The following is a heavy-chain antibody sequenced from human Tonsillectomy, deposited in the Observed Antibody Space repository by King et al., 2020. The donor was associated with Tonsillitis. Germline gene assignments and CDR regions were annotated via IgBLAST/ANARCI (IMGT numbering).Heavy chain of an antibody. CDR3: TTADYSNYYYYAMDV. CDR2: IKSKTDGGTT. D-gene: IGHD4-11*01. Sequence: VQLVESGGGLVKPGGSLRLSCAASGFTFSNAWMSWVRQAPGKGLEWVGRIKSKTDGGTTDYAAPVKGRFTISRDDSKKTLYLQINSLKTEDTAVYYCTTADYSNYYYYAMDVWGHGTTVTVSS. CDR1: GFTFSNAW. J-gene: IGHJ6*02. V-gene: IGHV3-15*01.